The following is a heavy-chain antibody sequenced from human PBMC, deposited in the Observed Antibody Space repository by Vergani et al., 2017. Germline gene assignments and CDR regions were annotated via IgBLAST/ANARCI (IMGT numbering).Heavy chain of an antibody. D-gene: IGHD3-3*01. V-gene: IGHV7-4-1*02. J-gene: IGHJ5*02. CDR2: INTNTGNP. CDR3: ARAARIYDFWGGYSNWFDP. Sequence: QVQLVQSGSELKKPGASVKVSCKASGYTFTSYAMNWVRQAPGQGLEWMGWINTNTGNPTYAQGFTGRFVFSLDTSVSTAYLQISSLKAEDTAVYYCARAARIYDFWGGYSNWFDPWGQGTLVTVSS. CDR1: GYTFTSYA.